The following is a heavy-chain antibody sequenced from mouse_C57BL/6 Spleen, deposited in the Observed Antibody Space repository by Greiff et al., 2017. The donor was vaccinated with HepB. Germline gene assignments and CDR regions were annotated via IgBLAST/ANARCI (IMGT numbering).Heavy chain of an antibody. V-gene: IGHV1-26*01. D-gene: IGHD1-1*01. CDR1: GYTFTDYY. CDR2: INPNNGGT. J-gene: IGHJ3*01. Sequence: VQLQQSGPELVKPGASVKISCKASGYTFTDYYMNWVKQSHGKSLEWIGDINPNNGGTSYNQKFKGKATLTVDKSSSTAYMELRSLTSEDSAVYYCAATVVHPFAYWGQGTLVTVSA. CDR3: AATVVHPFAY.